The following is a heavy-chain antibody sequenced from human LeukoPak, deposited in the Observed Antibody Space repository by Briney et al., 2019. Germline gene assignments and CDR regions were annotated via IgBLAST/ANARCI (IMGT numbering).Heavy chain of an antibody. CDR1: GFTFSSYA. CDR3: ARDPRNVGLAP. V-gene: IGHV3-33*08. Sequence: GGSLRLSCAASGFTFSSYAMHWVRQAPGKGLDWVAVIWYDGSKKYYADSVEGRFTISRDNVKNTLYLQMNSLRVEDTAVYYWARDPRNVGLAPWGQGTLVTVSS. J-gene: IGHJ5*02. CDR2: IWYDGSKK. D-gene: IGHD2-15*01.